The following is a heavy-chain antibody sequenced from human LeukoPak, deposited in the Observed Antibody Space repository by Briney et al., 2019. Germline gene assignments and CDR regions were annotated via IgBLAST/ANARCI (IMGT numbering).Heavy chain of an antibody. CDR3: ARDEIAAAGTGS. Sequence: SETLSLTCTVSGGSISSSSYCWGWIRQPPGKGLEWIGSIYYSGSTYYNPSLKSRVTISVDTSKNQFSLKLSSVTAADTAVYYCARDEIAAAGTGSWGQGTLVTVSS. CDR1: GGSISSSSYC. J-gene: IGHJ5*02. CDR2: IYYSGST. D-gene: IGHD6-13*01. V-gene: IGHV4-39*07.